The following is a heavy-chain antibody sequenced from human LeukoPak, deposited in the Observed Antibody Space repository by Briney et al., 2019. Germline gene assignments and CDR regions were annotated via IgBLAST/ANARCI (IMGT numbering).Heavy chain of an antibody. V-gene: IGHV1-18*01. D-gene: IGHD3-10*01. Sequence: ASVKVSCKASGYTFTSYGISWVRQAPGQGLEWMGWISAYNGNTNYAQKLQGRVTMTTDTSTSTAYMELRSLRSDDTAVYYCARGANYYGSGSYPRYWGQGTLVTVSS. CDR2: ISAYNGNT. J-gene: IGHJ4*02. CDR1: GYTFTSYG. CDR3: ARGANYYGSGSYPRY.